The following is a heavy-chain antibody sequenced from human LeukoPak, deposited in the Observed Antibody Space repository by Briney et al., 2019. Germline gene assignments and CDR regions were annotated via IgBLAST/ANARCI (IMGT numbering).Heavy chain of an antibody. V-gene: IGHV1-46*01. Sequence: ASVKVSCKASGYTFTSYYMHWVRQAPGQGLEWMGVINPSGGSTNYAQKFQGRVAMTRDTSTSTVYMELSSLRSEDTAVYYCARRGDYDDYFDYWGQGTLVTVSS. J-gene: IGHJ4*02. CDR3: ARRGDYDDYFDY. CDR1: GYTFTSYY. CDR2: INPSGGST. D-gene: IGHD4-17*01.